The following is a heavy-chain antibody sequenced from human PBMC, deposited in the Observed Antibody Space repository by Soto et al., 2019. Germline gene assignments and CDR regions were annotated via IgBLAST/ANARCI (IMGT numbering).Heavy chain of an antibody. CDR2: LTRGGTT. D-gene: IGHD2-21*01. CDR3: AKRATTVPIPGNYFDC. Sequence: EVQLLESGGGLVQPGGSLRLSCAASGFSFSDYSMTWVRQAPGRGLEWVSTLTRGGTTFYADSVKGRFTISRDNSKNTLSLQMYNLRAEDTARYYCAKRATTVPIPGNYFDCWGQGTLVTVSS. J-gene: IGHJ4*02. V-gene: IGHV3-23*01. CDR1: GFSFSDYS.